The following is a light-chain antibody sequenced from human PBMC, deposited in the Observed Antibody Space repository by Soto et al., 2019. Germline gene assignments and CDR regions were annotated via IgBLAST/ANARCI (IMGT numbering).Light chain of an antibody. CDR2: AAS. CDR1: QGISSY. V-gene: IGKV1-9*01. CDR3: QQYHTWPIT. Sequence: DIQMTQSPSTLSASVGDRVTITCRASQGISSYLAWYQQKPGKAPKLLVYAASTLQSGVPSRFSGSESGTEFTLTISSLQSEDCAIYYCQQYHTWPITFGGGTKVDIK. J-gene: IGKJ4*01.